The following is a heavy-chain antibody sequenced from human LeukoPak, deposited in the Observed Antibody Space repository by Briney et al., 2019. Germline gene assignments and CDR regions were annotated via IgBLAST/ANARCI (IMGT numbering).Heavy chain of an antibody. D-gene: IGHD3-16*01. CDR1: GGTFSSCA. Sequence: SVKVSCKASGGTFSSCAISWVRQAPGQGLEWMGGIIPIFGTANYAQKFQGRVTITADESTSTAYMELSSLRSEDTAVYYCASGATQKFYYYYGMDVWGQGTTVTVSS. J-gene: IGHJ6*02. CDR2: IIPIFGTA. CDR3: ASGATQKFYYYYGMDV. V-gene: IGHV1-69*13.